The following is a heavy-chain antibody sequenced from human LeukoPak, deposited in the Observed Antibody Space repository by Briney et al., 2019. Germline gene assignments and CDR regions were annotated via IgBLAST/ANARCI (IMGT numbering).Heavy chain of an antibody. D-gene: IGHD4-17*01. CDR2: INPNSGGT. Sequence: ASVKVSCKASGYTFTGYYMHWARQAPGQGLEWMGWINPNSGGTNYAQKFQGRVTMTRDTSISTVYMELSRLRSDDTAVYYCARDDYGDSVGGAFDIWGQGTMVTVSS. V-gene: IGHV1-2*02. J-gene: IGHJ3*02. CDR3: ARDDYGDSVGGAFDI. CDR1: GYTFTGYY.